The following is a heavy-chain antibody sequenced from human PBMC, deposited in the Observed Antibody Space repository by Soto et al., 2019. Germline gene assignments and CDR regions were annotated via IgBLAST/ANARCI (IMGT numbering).Heavy chain of an antibody. J-gene: IGHJ4*02. CDR3: ARGGIRDCSSTSCYTPDY. D-gene: IGHD2-2*02. CDR1: GYTFTSYD. V-gene: IGHV1-8*01. Sequence: QVQLVQSGAEVKKPGASVKVSCKASGYTFTSYDINWVRQATGQGLEWMGWMNPNSGNTGYAQKFQGRVTITADESTSTAYMELSSLRSEDTAVYYCARGGIRDCSSTSCYTPDYWGQGTLVTVSS. CDR2: MNPNSGNT.